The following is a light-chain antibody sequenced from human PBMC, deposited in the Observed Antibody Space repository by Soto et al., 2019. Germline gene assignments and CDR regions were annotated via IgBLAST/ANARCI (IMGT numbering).Light chain of an antibody. CDR3: SSYTSISTYV. CDR2: DVN. CDR1: SSEVGGYNF. V-gene: IGLV2-14*01. J-gene: IGLJ1*01. Sequence: QSVLTQPASVSGSPGQSITISCTGTSSEVGGYNFVSWYQQHPDKAPKLMIYDVNNRPSGVSNRLSGSKSGNTASLTISGLQAEDEADYYCSSYTSISTYVFGTGTKVTVL.